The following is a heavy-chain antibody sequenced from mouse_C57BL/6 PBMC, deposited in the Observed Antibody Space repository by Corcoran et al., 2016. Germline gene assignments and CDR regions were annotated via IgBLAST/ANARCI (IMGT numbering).Heavy chain of an antibody. CDR3: ARVGKNSIGDAMDY. D-gene: IGHD2-3*01. J-gene: IGHJ4*01. V-gene: IGHV1-34*01. CDR2: IYPNNGGN. Sequence: EVQLQQSGPELVKPGASVKMSCKASGYTFTDYYMPWVKQSLGKSLEWIGYIYPNNGGNGYNQKFKGKATLTVDKSSSTAYMELRSLTSEDSAVYYCARVGKNSIGDAMDYWGQGTSVTVSS. CDR1: GYTFTDYY.